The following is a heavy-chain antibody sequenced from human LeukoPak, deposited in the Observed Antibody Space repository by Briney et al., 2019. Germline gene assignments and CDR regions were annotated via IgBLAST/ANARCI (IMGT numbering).Heavy chain of an antibody. CDR2: ICTSGST. J-gene: IGHJ3*02. CDR3: AGHDQGAFDI. D-gene: IGHD3-16*01. Sequence: PSEPLSLTCTVSGGSISSYYWSWLRQPRGEGLECFGYICTSGSTTYNPSLKSRVTISVDTSKNQFSLRLSSVTAADTAVYYCAGHDQGAFDIWGQGTMVTVSS. V-gene: IGHV4-4*09. CDR1: GGSISSYY.